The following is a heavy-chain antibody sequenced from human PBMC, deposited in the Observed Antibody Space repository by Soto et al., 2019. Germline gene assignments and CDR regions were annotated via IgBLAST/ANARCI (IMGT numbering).Heavy chain of an antibody. Sequence: ASVKVSCKASGYTFTSYDINWVRQATGQGLEWMGWMNPNSGNTGYAQKFQGRVTMTRNTPISTAYMELSSLRSEDTAVYYCARGSSSGWYADYYYYGMDVWGQGTTVTVSS. J-gene: IGHJ6*02. CDR1: GYTFTSYD. D-gene: IGHD6-19*01. V-gene: IGHV1-8*02. CDR3: ARGSSSGWYADYYYYGMDV. CDR2: MNPNSGNT.